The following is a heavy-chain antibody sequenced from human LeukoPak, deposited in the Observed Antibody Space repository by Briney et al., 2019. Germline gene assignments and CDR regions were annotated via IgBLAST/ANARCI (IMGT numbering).Heavy chain of an antibody. J-gene: IGHJ4*02. CDR3: AKDEVRLRVEYQFDY. V-gene: IGHV4-4*07. CDR1: GGSISSYY. D-gene: IGHD4-17*01. CDR2: IYTSGST. Sequence: SETLSLTCTVSGGSISSYYWSWIRQPAGKGLEWIGRIYTSGSTNYNPSLKSRVTMSVDTSKNQFSLKLSSVTAADTALYYCAKDEVRLRVEYQFDYWGQGTLVTVSS.